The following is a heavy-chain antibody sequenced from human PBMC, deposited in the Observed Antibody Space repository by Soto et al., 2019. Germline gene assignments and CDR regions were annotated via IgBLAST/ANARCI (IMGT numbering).Heavy chain of an antibody. CDR3: AREDSSGYYKVCDY. CDR1: GYTFTSYA. CDR2: INAYNGNT. V-gene: IGHV1-18*01. D-gene: IGHD3-22*01. J-gene: IGHJ4*02. Sequence: GASVKVSCKASGYTFTSYAMHWVRQAPGQRLEWMGWINAYNGNTNYAQKLQGRVTMTTDTSTSTAYMELRSLRSDDTAVYYCAREDSSGYYKVCDYWGQGTQVTVSS.